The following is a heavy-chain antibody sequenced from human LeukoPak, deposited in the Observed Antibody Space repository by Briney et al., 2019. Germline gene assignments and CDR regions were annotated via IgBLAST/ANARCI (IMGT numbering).Heavy chain of an antibody. CDR3: AREREQWLASYMDV. Sequence: PSETLSLSCTVSGGSISSYYWSWIRQPPGKGLEWIGYIYYSGSTNYNPSLKSRVTISVDTSKNQFSLKLSSVTAADTAVYYCAREREQWLASYMDVWGKGTTVTVSS. CDR2: IYYSGST. J-gene: IGHJ6*03. CDR1: GGSISSYY. D-gene: IGHD6-19*01. V-gene: IGHV4-59*08.